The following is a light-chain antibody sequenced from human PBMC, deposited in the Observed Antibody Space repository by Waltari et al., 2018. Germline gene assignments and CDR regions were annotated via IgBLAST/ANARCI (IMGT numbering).Light chain of an antibody. V-gene: IGLV1-44*01. CDR2: SNN. Sequence: QPVLTQPPSASGTPGQRVPISCSGSSSNLGSHTVNWYQQLPGTAPKLLIYSNNQRPSGVPDRFSGSKSGTSASLAISGLQSEDEADYYCAAWDDSLNGYVFGTGTKVTVL. CDR1: SSNLGSHT. CDR3: AAWDDSLNGYV. J-gene: IGLJ1*01.